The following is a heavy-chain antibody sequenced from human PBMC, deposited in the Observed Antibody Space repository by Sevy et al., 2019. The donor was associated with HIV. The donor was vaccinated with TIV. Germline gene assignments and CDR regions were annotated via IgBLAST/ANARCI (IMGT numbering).Heavy chain of an antibody. CDR1: GFTFSNYF. V-gene: IGHV3-21*01. CDR3: ARGDYYGSLYYFDY. J-gene: IGHJ4*02. Sequence: GESLKISCAASGFTFSNYFINWVRQAPGKGLEWVSSIRSGSSYIFYADSVKGRFTISRDNAKNSLYLHMNSLRAEDTAVYYCARGDYYGSLYYFDYWGPGTLVTVSS. D-gene: IGHD3-10*01. CDR2: IRSGSSYI.